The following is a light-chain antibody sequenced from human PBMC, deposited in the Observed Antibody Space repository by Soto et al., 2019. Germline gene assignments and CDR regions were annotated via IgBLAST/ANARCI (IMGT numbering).Light chain of an antibody. CDR3: QQYGSSPGT. J-gene: IGKJ2*01. CDR2: GAS. Sequence: EIVLTQSPGTLSLSPGERATLSCRASQSVSSSYLAWYQQKPGQAPRLLIYGASSRATGIRDRFSGSGSGTDFTLTLSRLEPEDFAVYYCQQYGSSPGTFGQGTKLEIK. CDR1: QSVSSSY. V-gene: IGKV3-20*01.